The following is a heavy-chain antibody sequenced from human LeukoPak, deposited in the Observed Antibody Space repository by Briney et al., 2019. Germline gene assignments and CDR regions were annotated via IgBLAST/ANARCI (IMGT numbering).Heavy chain of an antibody. CDR1: GFTFSSYG. CDR3: AKGERYGSGSYYIGYYYYYMDV. CDR2: IRYDGSNK. Sequence: GGSLRLSCAASGFTFSSYGMHWVRQAPGKGLEWVAFIRYDGSNKYYADSVKGRFTISRDNSKNTLYLQMNSLRAEDTAVYYCAKGERYGSGSYYIGYYYYYMDVWGKGTTVTISS. V-gene: IGHV3-30*02. D-gene: IGHD3-10*01. J-gene: IGHJ6*03.